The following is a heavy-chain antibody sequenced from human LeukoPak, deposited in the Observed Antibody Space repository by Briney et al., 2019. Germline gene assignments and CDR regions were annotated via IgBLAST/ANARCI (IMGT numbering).Heavy chain of an antibody. D-gene: IGHD2-15*01. Sequence: PGGSLRLSCAASGFTFSSYVMHWVRQAPGEGLEWVAVISYDGSNKNDADSVKGRFTISRDNSKNTVFLEMNRLGPEDTAVYYCARCTVAWWYHQGMDVWGRGTTVTVSS. J-gene: IGHJ6*02. CDR1: GFTFSSYV. V-gene: IGHV3-30*04. CDR2: ISYDGSNK. CDR3: ARCTVAWWYHQGMDV.